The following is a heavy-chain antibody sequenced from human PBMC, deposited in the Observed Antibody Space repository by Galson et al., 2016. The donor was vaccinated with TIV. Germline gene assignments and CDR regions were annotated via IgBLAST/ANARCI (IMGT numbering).Heavy chain of an antibody. J-gene: IGHJ6*02. V-gene: IGHV1-69*13. CDR3: AKCRNTAMDTYYYYYGLDV. Sequence: SVKVSCKASGGTFSSFVVTWVRQAPGQGLGWMGGIIPLFGEAHYAQKFQGRVTISADESTSTVYMELRSLRSGDTAVYYCAKCRNTAMDTYYYYYGLDVWGQGTTVTVSS. CDR2: IIPLFGEA. CDR1: GGTFSSFV. D-gene: IGHD5-18*01.